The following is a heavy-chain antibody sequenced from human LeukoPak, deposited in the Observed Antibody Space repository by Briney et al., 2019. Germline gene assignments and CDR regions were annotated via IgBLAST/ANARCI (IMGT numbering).Heavy chain of an antibody. CDR2: IYYSGST. CDR1: GGSVSSGSYY. J-gene: IGHJ4*02. V-gene: IGHV4-61*01. CDR3: ARMGQWLETDFDY. D-gene: IGHD6-19*01. Sequence: PSETLSLTCTVSGGSVSSGSYYWSWIRQPPGKGLEWIGYIYYSGSTNYNPSLKSRVTISVDTSKNQFSLKLSSVTAADTAVYYCARMGQWLETDFDYWGQGTLVTVSS.